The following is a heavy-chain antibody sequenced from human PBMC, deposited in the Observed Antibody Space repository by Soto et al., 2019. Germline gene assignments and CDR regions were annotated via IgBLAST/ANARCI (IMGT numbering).Heavy chain of an antibody. Sequence: QVQLVQSGGEVKKPGASVKVSCKASGYTFTDYGISWVRQALGQGLEWMGWIRPYNGNTNYAQKFQGRVTMTTDTSTRTAYMQLRSLRSDDTAVYYCARAYCSSTSCYLHLDSWGQGTLVTVSS. CDR2: IRPYNGNT. CDR1: GYTFTDYG. CDR3: ARAYCSSTSCYLHLDS. J-gene: IGHJ4*02. V-gene: IGHV1-18*04. D-gene: IGHD2-2*01.